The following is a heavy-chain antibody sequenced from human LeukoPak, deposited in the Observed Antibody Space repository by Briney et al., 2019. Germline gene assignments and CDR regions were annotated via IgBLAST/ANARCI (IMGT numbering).Heavy chain of an antibody. Sequence: KPSETLSLTCAVYGGSFSGYYWSWIRQPPGKGLEWIGEINHSGSTNYNPSLKSRVTISVDTSKNQFSLKLSSMTAADTAVYYCARLAQPLVQPSDYRGQGTLVTVSS. J-gene: IGHJ4*02. CDR2: INHSGST. CDR1: GGSFSGYY. CDR3: ARLAQPLVQPSDY. D-gene: IGHD6-13*01. V-gene: IGHV4-34*01.